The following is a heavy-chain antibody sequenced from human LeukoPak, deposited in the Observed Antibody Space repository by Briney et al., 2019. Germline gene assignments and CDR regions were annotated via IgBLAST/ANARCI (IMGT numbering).Heavy chain of an antibody. V-gene: IGHV4-34*01. D-gene: IGHD3-10*01. CDR3: ASAWFGVLAA. CDR1: GGSFSGYY. CDR2: INHSGST. J-gene: IGHJ5*02. Sequence: PSETLSLTCAVYGGSFSGYYWSWIRQPPGKGLEWIGEINHSGSTNYNLSLKSRVTISVDTSKNQFSLKLSSVTAADTAVYYCASAWFGVLAAWGQGTLVTVSS.